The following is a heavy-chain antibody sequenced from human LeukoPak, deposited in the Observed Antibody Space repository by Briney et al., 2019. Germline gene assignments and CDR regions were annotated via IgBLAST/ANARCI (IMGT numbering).Heavy chain of an antibody. CDR3: ARVYDTSGYYGGDFDY. CDR1: GFTFSSFW. J-gene: IGHJ4*02. V-gene: IGHV3-7*04. CDR2: IEQDGSEK. Sequence: GESRKISCAASGFTFSSFWMTWVRQAPGKGLEWVANIEQDGSEKYYVDSVKGRFTISRDNAKNSLYLQMNSLRAEDTAVYYCARVYDTSGYYGGDFDYWGQGTLVTVSS. D-gene: IGHD3-22*01.